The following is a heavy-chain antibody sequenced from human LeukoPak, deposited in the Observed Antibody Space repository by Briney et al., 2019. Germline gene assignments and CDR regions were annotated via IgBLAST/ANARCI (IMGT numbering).Heavy chain of an antibody. D-gene: IGHD3-16*01. Sequence: QSGGSLRLSCAASGFTFSSYWMSWVRQAPGKGLEWVANIKQDGSEKYYVDSVKGRFTISRDNAKNSLYLQMNSLRAEDTAVYYCAREAFRLGEYYFDYWGQGTLVSVSS. CDR2: IKQDGSEK. CDR3: AREAFRLGEYYFDY. J-gene: IGHJ4*02. V-gene: IGHV3-7*01. CDR1: GFTFSSYW.